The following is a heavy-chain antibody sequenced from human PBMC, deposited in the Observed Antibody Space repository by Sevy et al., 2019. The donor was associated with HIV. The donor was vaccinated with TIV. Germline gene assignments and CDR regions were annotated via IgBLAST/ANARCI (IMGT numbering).Heavy chain of an antibody. CDR1: GGSFSNSD. CDR3: ARVGGAREGYDYVGSSFIDH. Sequence: ASVKVSCKVSGGSFSNSDVIWVRQAPGQGLEWMGRIIPRFGTANYAQRFQGRVTITADESTGTVFMELSRLRSEDTARFYCARVGGAREGYDYVGSSFIDHWGQGTLVTVSS. V-gene: IGHV1-69*13. CDR2: IIPRFGTA. J-gene: IGHJ4*02. D-gene: IGHD3-16*01.